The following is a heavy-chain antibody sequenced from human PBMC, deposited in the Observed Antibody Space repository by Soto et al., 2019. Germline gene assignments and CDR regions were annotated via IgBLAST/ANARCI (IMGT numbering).Heavy chain of an antibody. J-gene: IGHJ6*02. V-gene: IGHV3-21*01. D-gene: IGHD6-6*01. CDR1: GFTFSSYS. CDR2: ICNSSSYI. CDR3: ARVGCIGSPSLGANDGMDV. Sequence: EVQLVESGGGLVKPGGSLRLSCAASGFTFSSYSMNWVRQAPGKGLEWVSPICNSSSYIYYADSVKGRFTISRDNAKNSLYLQMNSLRAEDTAVYYCARVGCIGSPSLGANDGMDVWGQGTTVT.